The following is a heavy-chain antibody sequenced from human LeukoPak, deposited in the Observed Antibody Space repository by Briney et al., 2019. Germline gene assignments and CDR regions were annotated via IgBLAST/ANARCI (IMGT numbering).Heavy chain of an antibody. CDR1: GGTISSSSYY. D-gene: IGHD2-21*01. Sequence: PSETLSLTCTVSGGTISSSSYYWGWIRQPPGKGLEWIGSIYYSGSTYYNPSLKSRVTISVDTSKNQFSLKLSSVTAADTAVYYCARVATMSIFNWFDPWGQGTLVTVSS. V-gene: IGHV4-39*07. CDR3: ARVATMSIFNWFDP. J-gene: IGHJ5*02. CDR2: IYYSGST.